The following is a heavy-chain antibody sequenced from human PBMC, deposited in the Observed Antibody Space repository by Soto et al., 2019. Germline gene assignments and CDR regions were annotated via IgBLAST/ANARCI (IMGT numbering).Heavy chain of an antibody. D-gene: IGHD3-10*01. CDR3: AKVKNLLHYGSGSYYNVPSWFDP. CDR2: ISGSGGST. V-gene: IGHV3-23*01. CDR1: GFTFSSYA. J-gene: IGHJ5*02. Sequence: GGSLRLSCAASGFTFSSYAMSWVRQAPGKGLEWVSAISGSGGSTYYADSVKGRFTISRDNSKNTLYLQMNSLRAEDTAVYYCAKVKNLLHYGSGSYYNVPSWFDPWGQGTLVTVSS.